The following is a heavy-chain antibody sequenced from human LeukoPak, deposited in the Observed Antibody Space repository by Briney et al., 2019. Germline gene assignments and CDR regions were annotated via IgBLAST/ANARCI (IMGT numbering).Heavy chain of an antibody. CDR2: IIPIFGTA. J-gene: IGHJ6*02. CDR3: ARKLVGATDYYYGMDV. D-gene: IGHD1-26*01. V-gene: IGHV1-69*01. Sequence: SVNVSCKASGGTFSSYAISWVRQAPGQGLEWMGGIIPIFGTADYAQKFQGRVTITADESTSTAYMELSSLRSEDTAVYYCARKLVGATDYYYGMDVWGQGTTVTVSS. CDR1: GGTFSSYA.